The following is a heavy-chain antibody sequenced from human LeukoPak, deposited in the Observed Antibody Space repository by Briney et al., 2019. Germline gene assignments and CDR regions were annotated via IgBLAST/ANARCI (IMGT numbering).Heavy chain of an antibody. J-gene: IGHJ6*03. Sequence: GGSLRLSCEASGFGVSGNAMAWVRQAAGKGLQWVSGLGSDGRTHYADSVRGRFTISRDNTKNSLYLQMNSLRAEDTAVYYCARATIRVNGDGNNYYSYLDVWGKGTTVTVSS. D-gene: IGHD5-24*01. CDR1: GFGVSGNA. CDR3: ARATIRVNGDGNNYYSYLDV. V-gene: IGHV3-23*01. CDR2: LGSDGRT.